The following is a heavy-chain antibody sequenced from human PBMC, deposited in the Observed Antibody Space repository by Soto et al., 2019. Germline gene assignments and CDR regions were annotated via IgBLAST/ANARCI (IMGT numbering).Heavy chain of an antibody. D-gene: IGHD4-17*01. Sequence: GGSLRLSCAASGFTFSSYSMNWVRQAPGKGLEWVSSISSSSSYIYYADSVKGRFTISRDNAKNSLYLQMNSLRAEDTAVYYCARDGTTVTTLATGYFDYWGQGTLVTVSS. V-gene: IGHV3-21*01. CDR1: GFTFSSYS. CDR2: ISSSSSYI. CDR3: ARDGTTVTTLATGYFDY. J-gene: IGHJ4*02.